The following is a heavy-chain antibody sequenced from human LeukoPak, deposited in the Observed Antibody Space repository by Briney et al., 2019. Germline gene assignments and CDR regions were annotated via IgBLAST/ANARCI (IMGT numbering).Heavy chain of an antibody. J-gene: IGHJ3*02. Sequence: PSQTLSLTCTVSGGSISSGSYYWSWIRQPAGKGLEWIGRIYTSGSTNYNPSLKSRVTISVDTSKNQFSLKLSSVTAADTAVYYCARVTMIVVWGAFDIWGQGTMVTVSS. D-gene: IGHD3-22*01. V-gene: IGHV4-61*02. CDR1: GGSISSGSYY. CDR2: IYTSGST. CDR3: ARVTMIVVWGAFDI.